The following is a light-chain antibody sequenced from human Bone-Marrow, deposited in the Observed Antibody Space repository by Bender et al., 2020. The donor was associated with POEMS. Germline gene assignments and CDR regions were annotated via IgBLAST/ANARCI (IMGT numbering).Light chain of an antibody. CDR2: DVR. Sequence: QSALTQPASVSGSLGQSITISCIGTNSDVGAYDYVSWYQHHPASAPRLIIYDVRRRPSGVSNRFSGSKSDITASLTISGLQPEDEADYYCAAWDNSLTAAVFGGGTQLTVL. CDR1: NSDVGAYDY. CDR3: AAWDNSLTAAV. V-gene: IGLV2-14*03. J-gene: IGLJ7*01.